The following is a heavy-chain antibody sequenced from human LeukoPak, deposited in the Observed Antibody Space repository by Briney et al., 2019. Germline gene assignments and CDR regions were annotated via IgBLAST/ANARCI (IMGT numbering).Heavy chain of an antibody. CDR3: ARHFERITMVRGVIINNWFDP. CDR1: GYSFTSYW. Sequence: GESLKISCKGSGYSFTSYWIGWVRQMPGKGLEWMGIIYPGDSDTRYSPSFQGQVTISADKSISTAYLQWSSLKASDTAMYYCARHFERITMVRGVIINNWFDPWGQGTLVTVSP. V-gene: IGHV5-51*01. J-gene: IGHJ5*02. D-gene: IGHD3-10*01. CDR2: IYPGDSDT.